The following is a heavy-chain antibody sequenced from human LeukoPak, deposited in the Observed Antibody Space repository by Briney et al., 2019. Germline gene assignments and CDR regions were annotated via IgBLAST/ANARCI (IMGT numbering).Heavy chain of an antibody. CDR2: MYLSGTT. CDR1: GDSINSLDL. Sequence: SETLSLTCTVSGDSINSLDLWGWVRQPPGKGLEWIGEMYLSGTTHSNPSVKRRVTRSIYKSQKPFFLNLCSGTAADTAVYYCAGLVGRDSRGLYYYYFDYWGQATLVTVSS. CDR3: AGLVGRDSRGLYYYYFDY. D-gene: IGHD1-26*01. V-gene: IGHV4-4*02. J-gene: IGHJ4*02.